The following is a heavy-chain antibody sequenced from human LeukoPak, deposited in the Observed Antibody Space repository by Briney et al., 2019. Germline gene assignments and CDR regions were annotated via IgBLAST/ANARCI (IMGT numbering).Heavy chain of an antibody. CDR3: ARKYCSSTSCYDGEYYFDY. V-gene: IGHV4-38-2*01. CDR1: GGSFSGYY. D-gene: IGHD2-2*01. Sequence: SETLSLTCAVYGGSFSGYYWGWIRQPPGKGLEWIGSIYHSGSTYYNPSLKSRVTISVGTSKNQFSLKLSSVTAADTAVYYCARKYCSSTSCYDGEYYFDYWGQGTLVTVSS. J-gene: IGHJ4*02. CDR2: IYHSGST.